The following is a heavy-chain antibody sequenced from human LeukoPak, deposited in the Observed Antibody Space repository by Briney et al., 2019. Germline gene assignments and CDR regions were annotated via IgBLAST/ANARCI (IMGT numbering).Heavy chain of an antibody. Sequence: GGSLRLSCAASGFTFSSYGMHWVRQAPGKGLEWVAVISYDGSNKYYADSVKGRFTISRDNSKNTLYLQMNSLRAEDTAVYYCAKERITMVRGVIPQPFDYWGQGTLVTVSS. D-gene: IGHD3-10*01. CDR2: ISYDGSNK. J-gene: IGHJ4*02. CDR3: AKERITMVRGVIPQPFDY. CDR1: GFTFSSYG. V-gene: IGHV3-30*18.